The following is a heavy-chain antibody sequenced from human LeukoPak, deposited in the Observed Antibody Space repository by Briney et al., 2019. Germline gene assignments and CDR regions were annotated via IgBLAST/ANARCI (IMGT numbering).Heavy chain of an antibody. J-gene: IGHJ3*02. CDR2: IRYDGSNK. Sequence: GGSLRLSCAASGFTFSSYGMHWVRQAPGKGLEWVAFIRYDGSNKCYADSVKGRFTISRDNSKNTLYLQMNSLRAEDTAVYYCAKDWGPSYYDFWSGPGDAFDIWGQGTMVTVSS. V-gene: IGHV3-30*02. CDR1: GFTFSSYG. D-gene: IGHD3-3*01. CDR3: AKDWGPSYYDFWSGPGDAFDI.